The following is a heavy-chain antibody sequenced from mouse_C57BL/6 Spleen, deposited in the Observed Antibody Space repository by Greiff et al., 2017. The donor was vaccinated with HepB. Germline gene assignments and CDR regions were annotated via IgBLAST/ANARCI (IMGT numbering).Heavy chain of an antibody. CDR3: AREWGSSPFAD. J-gene: IGHJ3*01. D-gene: IGHD1-1*01. Sequence: EVQLQQSGPELVKPGASVKISCKASGYTFTDYYMNWVKQSHGKSLEWIGDINPNNGGTSYNQKFKGKATLTVDKSSSTAYMELRSLTSEDSAVYYCAREWGSSPFADLGQGTLVTVSA. CDR1: GYTFTDYY. CDR2: INPNNGGT. V-gene: IGHV1-26*01.